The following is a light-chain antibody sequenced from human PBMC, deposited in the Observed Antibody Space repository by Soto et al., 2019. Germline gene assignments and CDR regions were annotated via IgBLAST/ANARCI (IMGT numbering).Light chain of an antibody. V-gene: IGKV3-11*01. J-gene: IGKJ1*01. CDR2: DAS. Sequence: EIVLTQSPATLSLSPGERATLSCRASQSVSSYLAWYQQKPGQAPRLLIYDASNRATGIPARFSGSGSGTDFSRTISSREPEDFAVYYCQQRSNWPGTCGQGTKVEIK. CDR3: QQRSNWPGT. CDR1: QSVSSY.